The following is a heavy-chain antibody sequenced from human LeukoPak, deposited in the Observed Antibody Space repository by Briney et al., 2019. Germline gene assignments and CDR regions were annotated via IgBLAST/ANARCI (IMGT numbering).Heavy chain of an antibody. CDR2: INHSGST. D-gene: IGHD5-18*01. Sequence: SETLSLTCAVYGGSFSGYYLSSIRQPPGKGLEWTGVINHSGSTNYNPSLKSRVTISVDTSKNQSSLKLSSVTAADTAVYYCARSRGYGYGADCGQGTLVTVSS. J-gene: IGHJ4*02. V-gene: IGHV4-34*01. CDR3: ARSRGYGYGAD. CDR1: GGSFSGYY.